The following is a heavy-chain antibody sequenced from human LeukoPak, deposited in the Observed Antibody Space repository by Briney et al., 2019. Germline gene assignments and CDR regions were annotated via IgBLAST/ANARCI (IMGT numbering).Heavy chain of an antibody. CDR3: ARDRLWFGELPPKHGFHGY. Sequence: PGRSLRLSCAASGFTFSSYAMHWVRQAPGRGLEWVAVISYDGSNKYYADSVKGRFTISRDNSKNTLYLQMNSLRAEDTAVYYCARDRLWFGELPPKHGFHGYWGQGTLVTVSS. CDR1: GFTFSSYA. D-gene: IGHD3-10*01. J-gene: IGHJ4*02. CDR2: ISYDGSNK. V-gene: IGHV3-30-3*01.